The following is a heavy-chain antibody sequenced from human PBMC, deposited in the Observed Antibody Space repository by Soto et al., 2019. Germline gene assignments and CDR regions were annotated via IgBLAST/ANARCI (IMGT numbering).Heavy chain of an antibody. J-gene: IGHJ4*02. CDR3: ARDGYYYDSSGSPAGIDY. Sequence: SVKVSCKASGGTFSSYGISWVRQAPGQGLEWMGGIIPIFGTANYAQKFQGRVTITADESTSTAYMELSSLRSEDTAVYYCARDGYYYDSSGSPAGIDYWGQGTLVTVSS. V-gene: IGHV1-69*13. D-gene: IGHD3-22*01. CDR2: IIPIFGTA. CDR1: GGTFSSYG.